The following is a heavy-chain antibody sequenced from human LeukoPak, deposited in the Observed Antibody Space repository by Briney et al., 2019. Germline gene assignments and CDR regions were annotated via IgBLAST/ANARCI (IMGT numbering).Heavy chain of an antibody. CDR3: ARDGLELLGFIYFQH. V-gene: IGHV3-33*01. J-gene: IGHJ1*01. CDR1: GFTFSSTG. Sequence: GGSLRLSCAASGFTFSSTGMPWVRQAPGKGLDWVAVIWYDGSNKFYADSAKGRFTISRDNSKNTLYLQMNSLRAEDTAVYYCARDGLELLGFIYFQHWGQGTLVTVSS. D-gene: IGHD1-7*01. CDR2: IWYDGSNK.